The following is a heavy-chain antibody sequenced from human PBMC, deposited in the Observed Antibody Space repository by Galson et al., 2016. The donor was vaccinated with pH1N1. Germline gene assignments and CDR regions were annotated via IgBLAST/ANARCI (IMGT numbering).Heavy chain of an antibody. Sequence: SLRLSCAASGFTFDDYGMHWVRQTPGKGLEWVSGISWNSGSIGYADSVKGRFTISRDNAKNSLYLQMNSLRAEDTALYFCARGIYGRYHCDIWGQGTMVTVSS. V-gene: IGHV3-9*01. J-gene: IGHJ3*02. CDR2: ISWNSGSI. CDR3: ARGIYGRYHCDI. D-gene: IGHD3-16*02. CDR1: GFTFDDYG.